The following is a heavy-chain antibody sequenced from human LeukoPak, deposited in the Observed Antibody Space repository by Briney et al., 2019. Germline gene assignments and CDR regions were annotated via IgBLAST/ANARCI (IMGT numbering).Heavy chain of an antibody. D-gene: IGHD4-17*01. CDR2: FDPEDGET. J-gene: IGHJ4*02. Sequence: ASVTVSCKVSGYTLTKLSMHWVRQAPGKGLEWMGGFDPEDGETIYAQKFQGRVTMTEDTSTDTAYMELSSLRSEDTAVYYCSKKGQNGDYGKPDWGQGTLVTVSS. V-gene: IGHV1-24*01. CDR1: GYTLTKLS. CDR3: SKKGQNGDYGKPD.